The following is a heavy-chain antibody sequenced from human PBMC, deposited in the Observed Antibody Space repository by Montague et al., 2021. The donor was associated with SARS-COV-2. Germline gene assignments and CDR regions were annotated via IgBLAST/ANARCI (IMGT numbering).Heavy chain of an antibody. CDR1: GGSFSNYY. J-gene: IGHJ3*01. CDR3: ARQNSWTDHYDAFDF. Sequence: SETLSLTCAVYGGSFSNYYWSWIRQPPGKGLEWIGEINYSGSTNYNPSLKSRVTISVDTSKNQFSLKLTSVTAADTAVYYCARQNSWTDHYDAFDFWGQGTMVTVSS. D-gene: IGHD1-26*01. CDR2: INYSGST. V-gene: IGHV4-34*01.